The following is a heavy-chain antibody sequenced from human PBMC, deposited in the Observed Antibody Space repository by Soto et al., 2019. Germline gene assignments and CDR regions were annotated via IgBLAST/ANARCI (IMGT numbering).Heavy chain of an antibody. CDR3: ARAQTPYCSSTSCSPRHGMDV. D-gene: IGHD2-2*01. V-gene: IGHV3-13*05. J-gene: IGHJ6*02. CDR1: GFTFSSYD. Sequence: EVQLVESGGGLVQPGGSLRLSCAASGFTFSSYDMHWVRQATGKGLEWVSAIGTAGDPYYPGSVKGRFTISRENAKNSLYIKMNSLRAGDTAVYYCARAQTPYCSSTSCSPRHGMDVWGQGTTVTVSS. CDR2: IGTAGDP.